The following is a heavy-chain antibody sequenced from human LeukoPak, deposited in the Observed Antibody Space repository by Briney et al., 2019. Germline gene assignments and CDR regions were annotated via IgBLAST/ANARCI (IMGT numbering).Heavy chain of an antibody. V-gene: IGHV3-20*04. Sequence: GGSLRLSCAASGFTFDDYGMSWVRQAPGEGLEWVSGINWNGGSTGYADSVKGRFTISRDNAKNSLYLQMNSLRAEDTALYYCAKVASIAVAADAFDIWGQGTMVTVSS. CDR2: INWNGGST. J-gene: IGHJ3*02. CDR1: GFTFDDYG. CDR3: AKVASIAVAADAFDI. D-gene: IGHD6-19*01.